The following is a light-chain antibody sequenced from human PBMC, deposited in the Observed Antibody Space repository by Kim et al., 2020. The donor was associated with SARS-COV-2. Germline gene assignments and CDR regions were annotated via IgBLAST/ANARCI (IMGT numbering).Light chain of an antibody. CDR2: SAS. Sequence: SVGDRVTITCRARQNVNNYLNWYQQKPGTPAKLLIHSASTLQTGVPSRFSGSGSGTDFTLTITGLQPEDFATYYCQQTYISPRLTFGGGTKVDIK. CDR3: QQTYISPRLT. V-gene: IGKV1-39*01. CDR1: QNVNNY. J-gene: IGKJ4*01.